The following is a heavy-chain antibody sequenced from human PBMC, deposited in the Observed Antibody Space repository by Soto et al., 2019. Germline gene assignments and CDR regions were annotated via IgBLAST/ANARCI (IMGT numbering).Heavy chain of an antibody. CDR2: SNHSGSI. V-gene: IGHV4-34*01. CDR3: ARVSGYYDSSGKILDY. D-gene: IGHD3-22*01. CDR1: DY. Sequence: DYWSCIRQPPGKWLEWIGESNHSGSINYNPFLTSRLTISVXXSKNQFSLKLTSVTAADTAVYYCARVSGYYDSSGKILDYWGQGTLVTVSS. J-gene: IGHJ4*02.